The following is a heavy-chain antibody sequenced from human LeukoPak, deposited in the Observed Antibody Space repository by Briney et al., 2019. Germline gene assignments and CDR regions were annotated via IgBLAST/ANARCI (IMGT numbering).Heavy chain of an antibody. D-gene: IGHD3-9*01. CDR1: GYTFTGYY. V-gene: IGHV1-2*02. CDR3: ARKTAVDEGYFDWLLYSVRYGMDV. Sequence: GASVKISCKASGYTFTGYYMHWVRQAPGQGLEWMGWINPNSGGTNYAQKFQGRVTMTRDTSISTAYMELSRLRSDDTAVYYCARKTAVDEGYFDWLLYSVRYGMDVWGQGTTVTVSS. J-gene: IGHJ6*02. CDR2: INPNSGGT.